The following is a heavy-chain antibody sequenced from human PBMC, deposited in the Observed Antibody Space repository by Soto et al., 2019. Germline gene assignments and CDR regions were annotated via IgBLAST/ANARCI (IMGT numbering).Heavy chain of an antibody. CDR2: IIPIFGTA. D-gene: IGHD3-3*01. CDR1: GGTFSSYA. Sequence: QVQLVQSGAEVKKPGSSVKVSCKASGGTFSSYAISWVRQAPGQGLEWMGGIIPIFGTANYAQKFQGRVTITVAESTRTAYKELSILRCGETVVYYWASSVVDDFWSGYYIWFDPWGQGTLVTVSS. CDR3: ASSVVDDFWSGYYIWFDP. J-gene: IGHJ5*02. V-gene: IGHV1-69*01.